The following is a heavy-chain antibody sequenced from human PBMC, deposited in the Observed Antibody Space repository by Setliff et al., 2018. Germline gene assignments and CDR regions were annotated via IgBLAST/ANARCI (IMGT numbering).Heavy chain of an antibody. V-gene: IGHV7-4-1*02. CDR1: GGTFNSYA. D-gene: IGHD6-13*01. CDR3: ATGSLVAAGTGH. J-gene: IGHJ4*02. CDR2: INTRTGNP. Sequence: ASVKVSCKASGGTFNSYAISWVRQAPGQGLEWMGGINTRTGNPMYAQGFTGRFVFSLDPSVSTAYLQISSLKAEDTALYYCATGSLVAAGTGHWGQGTLVTVSS.